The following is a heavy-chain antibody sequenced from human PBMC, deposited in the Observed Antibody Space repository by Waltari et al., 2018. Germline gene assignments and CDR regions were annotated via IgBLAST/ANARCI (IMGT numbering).Heavy chain of an antibody. CDR1: GGSFSGYY. CDR2: IYYSGST. CDR3: AREGGVVPAAIEAFDI. J-gene: IGHJ3*02. V-gene: IGHV4-34*11. D-gene: IGHD2-2*01. Sequence: QVQLQQWGAGLLKPSETLSLTCAVYGGSFSGYYWSWIRQPPGKGLEWIGSIYYSGSTNDNPSLKMRVTISVDTSKNQFSLKLSSVTAADTAVYYCAREGGVVPAAIEAFDIWGQGTMVTVSS.